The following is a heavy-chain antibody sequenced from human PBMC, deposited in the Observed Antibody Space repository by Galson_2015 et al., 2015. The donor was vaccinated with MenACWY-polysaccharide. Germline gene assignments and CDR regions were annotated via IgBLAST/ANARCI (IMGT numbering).Heavy chain of an antibody. Sequence: SESLSLTCRVSGGSISSYKWTWIRQSPERGLEWIGYMSYSGSSNYNPSLRSRATILVDTSKTQLSLKLTSVAAADTAVYYCAGLAAGSPVGWFDPWGQGILVTVSS. V-gene: IGHV4-59*01. J-gene: IGHJ5*02. CDR1: GGSISSYK. CDR2: MSYSGSS. D-gene: IGHD6-19*01. CDR3: AGLAAGSPVGWFDP.